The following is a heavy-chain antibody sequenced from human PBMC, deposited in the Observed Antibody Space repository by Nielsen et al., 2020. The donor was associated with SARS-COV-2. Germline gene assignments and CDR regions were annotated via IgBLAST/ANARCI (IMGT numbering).Heavy chain of an antibody. CDR1: GFTFSDYA. V-gene: IGHV3-23*03. CDR3: ATIYHDYVWGSYPFDY. J-gene: IGHJ4*02. D-gene: IGHD3-16*02. Sequence: GESLKISCAASGFTFSDYAMAWVRQAPGKGLEWVSVIYTAGNTYYADSVEDRFTISRDNSRNTLYLQMNSLRGEDTAVYYCATIYHDYVWGSYPFDYWGQGTLVTVSS. CDR2: IYTAGNT.